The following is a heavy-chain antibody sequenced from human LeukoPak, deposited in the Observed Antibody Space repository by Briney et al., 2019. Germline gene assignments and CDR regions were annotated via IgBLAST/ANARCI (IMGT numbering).Heavy chain of an antibody. V-gene: IGHV1-24*01. J-gene: IGHJ4*02. Sequence: ASVKVSCKVSGYTLTELSMHWVRQAPGKGLEWMGGFDPKDGETIYAQKFQGRVTMTRDTSTSTVYMELSSLRSEDTAVYYCARHISSGGTYAHFDYWGQGTLVTVSS. CDR1: GYTLTELS. CDR3: ARHISSGGTYAHFDY. CDR2: FDPKDGET. D-gene: IGHD1-26*01.